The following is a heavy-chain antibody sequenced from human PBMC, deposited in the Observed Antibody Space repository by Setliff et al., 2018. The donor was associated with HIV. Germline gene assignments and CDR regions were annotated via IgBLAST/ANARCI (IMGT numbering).Heavy chain of an antibody. V-gene: IGHV4-39*01. D-gene: IGHD2-21*01. J-gene: IGHJ5*02. CDR3: ARVPVAGANWFDP. Sequence: SETLSLTCSVSGVSINRTDHYWGWIRQSPGKSLEWIGSVSQSGSTYYNPSLKSRITISVDRSKNLFSLKLISVTAADQGVYYCARVPVAGANWFDPWGLGTLVTRLL. CDR1: GVSINRTDHY. CDR2: VSQSGST.